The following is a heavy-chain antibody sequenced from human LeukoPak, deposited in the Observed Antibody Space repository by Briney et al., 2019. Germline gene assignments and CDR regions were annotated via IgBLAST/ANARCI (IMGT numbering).Heavy chain of an antibody. CDR3: TTDRKITFGGVIVS. V-gene: IGHV3-15*01. J-gene: IGHJ5*02. CDR1: GFTFSNAW. D-gene: IGHD3-16*02. CDR2: IKSKTDGGTT. Sequence: PGGSLRLSCAASGFTFSNAWMSWVRQAPGKGLEWVGRIKSKTDGGTTDYAAPVKGRFTISRDDSKNTLYLQMNSLKTEDTAVYYCTTDRKITFGGVIVSWGQGTLVTVSS.